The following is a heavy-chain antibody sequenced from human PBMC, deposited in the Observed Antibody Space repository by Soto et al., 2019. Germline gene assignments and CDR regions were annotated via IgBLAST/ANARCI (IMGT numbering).Heavy chain of an antibody. CDR2: INAGNGNT. V-gene: IGHV1-3*05. J-gene: IGHJ6*02. CDR3: ASPIHIAASNYYYYGMDV. CDR1: GYTFTSYA. D-gene: IGHD6-6*01. Sequence: QVQLVQSGAEEKKPGASVKVSCKASGYTFTSYAMHWVRQAPGQRLEWMGWINAGNGNTKYSQKFQGRVTITRDTSASTANMELSSLRSEDTAVYYCASPIHIAASNYYYYGMDVWGQGTTVTVSS.